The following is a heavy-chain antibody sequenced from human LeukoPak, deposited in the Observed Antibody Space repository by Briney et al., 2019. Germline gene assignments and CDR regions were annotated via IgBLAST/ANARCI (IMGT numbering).Heavy chain of an antibody. D-gene: IGHD5-18*01. J-gene: IGHJ4*02. CDR3: AKSRGIQAGGFDY. V-gene: IGHV3-21*01. CDR1: GFTFSSYS. CDR2: ISSSSSYI. Sequence: PGGSLRLSCAASGFTFSSYSMNWVRQAPGKGLEWVSSISSSSSYIYYADSVKGRFTISRDNAKNSLYLQMNSLRAEDTAVYYCAKSRGIQAGGFDYWGQGTLVTVSS.